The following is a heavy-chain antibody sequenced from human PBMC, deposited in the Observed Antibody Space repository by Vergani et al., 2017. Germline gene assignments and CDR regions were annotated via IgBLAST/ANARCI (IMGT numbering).Heavy chain of an antibody. J-gene: IGHJ1*01. CDR2: ISSSSSYR. V-gene: IGHV3-21*01. CDR3: ASVVPGDRLTTRDFQH. CDR1: GFTFGSYS. Sequence: EVQLVESGGGLVKPGGSLRLSCVASGFTFGSYSMNWVRQAPGKGLEWVSFISSSSSYRYYADSVKGRFTISRDNGEYSLLLQMNSLRPEDTAVYYCASVVPGDRLTTRDFQHWGQGTLVTLSP. D-gene: IGHD2-21*01.